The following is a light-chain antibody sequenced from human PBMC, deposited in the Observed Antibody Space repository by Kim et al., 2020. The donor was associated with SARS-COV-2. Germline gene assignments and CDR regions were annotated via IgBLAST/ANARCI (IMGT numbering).Light chain of an antibody. CDR2: GAS. Sequence: EIVLTQSPGTLSLSPGERATLSCRASQSVSSSYLAWYQQKPGQAPRLLIYGASSRATGIPDRFSGSGSGTDFTLTISRLEPEDFALYYCQQYGSPPGTFGQGTKVEIK. CDR1: QSVSSSY. CDR3: QQYGSPPGT. V-gene: IGKV3-20*01. J-gene: IGKJ1*01.